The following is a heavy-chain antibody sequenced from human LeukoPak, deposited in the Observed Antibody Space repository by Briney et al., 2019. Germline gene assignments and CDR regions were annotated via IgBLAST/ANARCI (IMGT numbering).Heavy chain of an antibody. J-gene: IGHJ5*02. CDR2: IRSSGDTL. V-gene: IGHV3-11*01. CDR3: ARDKGNNWFDP. CDR1: GFMFSDHY. Sequence: GGSLRLSCAASGFMFSDHYMSWIRQAPDKGLEWISYIRSSGDTLYYADSVKGRFTISRDNAEKSLYLQMDSLRVEDTAVYYRARDKGNNWFDPWGQGTLVTVSS.